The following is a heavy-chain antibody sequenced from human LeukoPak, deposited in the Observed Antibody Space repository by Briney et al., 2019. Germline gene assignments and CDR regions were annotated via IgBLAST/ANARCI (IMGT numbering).Heavy chain of an antibody. V-gene: IGHV3-11*04. CDR1: GFTFSDYY. J-gene: IGHJ3*02. CDR3: ARGMGVVVPAAILWPESYAFDI. CDR2: ISSSGSTI. Sequence: GGSLRLSCAASGFTFSDYYMSWIRQAPGKGLEWVSYISSSGSTIYYADSVKGRFTISRDNAKNSLYLQMNSLRAEDTAVYYCARGMGVVVPAAILWPESYAFDIWGQGTMVTVSS. D-gene: IGHD2-2*02.